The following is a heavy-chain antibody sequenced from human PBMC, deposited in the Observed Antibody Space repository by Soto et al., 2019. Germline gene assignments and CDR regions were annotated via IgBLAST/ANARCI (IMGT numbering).Heavy chain of an antibody. J-gene: IGHJ4*02. CDR2: IYHSAST. V-gene: IGHV4-59*08. D-gene: IGHD2-21*02. CDR1: GGSISYYY. CDR3: ERHSPHCGGDCHSLDY. Sequence: PSETLSLTCTVSGGSISYYYWSWIRQPQGKGLEWIGYIYHSASTKYSPSLKSRVTTSVDTSKNQVSLNLSSVTAADTAVYYCERHSPHCGGDCHSLDYWGQGTLVTV.